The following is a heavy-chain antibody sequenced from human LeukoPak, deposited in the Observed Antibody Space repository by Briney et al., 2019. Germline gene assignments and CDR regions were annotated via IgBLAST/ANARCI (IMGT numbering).Heavy chain of an antibody. V-gene: IGHV1-2*02. J-gene: IGHJ3*02. CDR3: ARGGYCSSTSCTIGDI. CDR1: GYTFTGYY. D-gene: IGHD2-2*01. Sequence: ASVKVSCKASGYTFTGYYMHWVRQAPGQGLEWMGWINPNRGGTNYAQKFQGRVTMTRDTSISTAYMELSRLRSDDTAVYYCARGGYCSSTSCTIGDIWGQGTMVTVSS. CDR2: INPNRGGT.